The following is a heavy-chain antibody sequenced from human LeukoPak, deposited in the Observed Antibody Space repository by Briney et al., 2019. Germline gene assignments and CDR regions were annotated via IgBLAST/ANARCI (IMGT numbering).Heavy chain of an antibody. CDR2: ISTTGST. CDR1: GGSITSGTYY. J-gene: IGHJ4*02. CDR3: ARAIRLGESPQAFIFDY. D-gene: IGHD3-16*01. Sequence: PSETLSLTCTVSGGSITSGTYYWSWIRQPAGKGLEWIGHISTTGSTTYKPSLKSRVAIVVDTTKNQLSLKLSSVTAADTAVYYCARAIRLGESPQAFIFDYWGQGTLVTVSS. V-gene: IGHV4-61*09.